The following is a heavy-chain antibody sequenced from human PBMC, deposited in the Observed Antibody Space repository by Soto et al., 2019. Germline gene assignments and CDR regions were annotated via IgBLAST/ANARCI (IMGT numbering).Heavy chain of an antibody. CDR1: GGSFSGYY. V-gene: IGHV4-34*01. CDR2: INHSGST. D-gene: IGHD3-22*01. Sequence: SETLSLTCAVYGGSFSGYYWSWIRQPPGKGLEWIGEINHSGSTNYNPSLKSRVTISVDTSKKQFSLTLSCVTAADTAMYYCAADTSGYHQFEYWGQGTLVTVPQ. CDR3: AADTSGYHQFEY. J-gene: IGHJ4*02.